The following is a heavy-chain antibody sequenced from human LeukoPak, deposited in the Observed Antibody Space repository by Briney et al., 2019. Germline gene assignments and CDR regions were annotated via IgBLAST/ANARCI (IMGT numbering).Heavy chain of an antibody. D-gene: IGHD3-10*01. J-gene: IGHJ4*02. V-gene: IGHV3-9*01. CDR3: AKSGYYGSGRPFDY. CDR1: GFTFDDYA. Sequence: PGGSLRLSCAASGFTFDDYAMHWVRQAPGKGLEWVSGISWNSGSIGYADSVKGRFTISRDNAKNSLYLQMNSLRAEDTALYYCAKSGYYGSGRPFDYWGQGTLVTVSS. CDR2: ISWNSGSI.